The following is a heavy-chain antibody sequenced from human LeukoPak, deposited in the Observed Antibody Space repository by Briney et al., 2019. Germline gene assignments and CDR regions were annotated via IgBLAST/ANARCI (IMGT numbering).Heavy chain of an antibody. V-gene: IGHV3-11*04. CDR3: ARTSDTSGRLYWYFDL. CDR1: GFTFSDYY. Sequence: GGSLRLSCAASGFTFSDYYMSWIRQAPGKGLEWVSYISSSGSTIYYADSVKGRFTISRDNAKNSLYLQMNSLRAEDTAVYYCARTSDTSGRLYWYFDLWGRGTLVTVSS. CDR2: ISSSGSTI. J-gene: IGHJ2*01. D-gene: IGHD3-22*01.